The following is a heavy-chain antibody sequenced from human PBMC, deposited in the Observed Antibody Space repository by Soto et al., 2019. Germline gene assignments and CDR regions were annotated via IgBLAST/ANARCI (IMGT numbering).Heavy chain of an antibody. Sequence: GGSLRLSGAGSGFTFSNAWMSWVRQAPGKGLEWVGRIKSIYSGGTIEYAATVKGRFIITRDDSRATVFLQMNSLKTEDTAVYYCATGQYFDFWGQGTQVTVSS. CDR3: ATGQYFDF. J-gene: IGHJ4*02. CDR1: GFTFSNAW. CDR2: IKSIYSGGTI. V-gene: IGHV3-15*01.